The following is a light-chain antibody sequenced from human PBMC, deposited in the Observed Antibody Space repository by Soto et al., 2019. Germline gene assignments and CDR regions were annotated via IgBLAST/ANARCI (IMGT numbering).Light chain of an antibody. J-gene: IGLJ2*01. Sequence: QSVLTQPPSASGTPGQRVTLSCSGSSSNIGTNTVNWYQQLPGTAPKLLIFGNNQRPSGVPDRVSASKSGTSASLAISGLQAEDEADYHCAAWDDSLSAVVFGGGTQLTVL. CDR1: SSNIGTNT. CDR3: AAWDDSLSAVV. CDR2: GNN. V-gene: IGLV1-44*01.